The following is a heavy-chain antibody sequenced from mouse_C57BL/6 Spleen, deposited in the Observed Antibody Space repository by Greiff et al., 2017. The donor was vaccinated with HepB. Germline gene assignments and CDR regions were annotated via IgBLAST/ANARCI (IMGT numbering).Heavy chain of an antibody. J-gene: IGHJ2*01. V-gene: IGHV1-26*01. CDR2: INPNNGGT. CDR1: GYTFTDYY. Sequence: EVQLQQSGPELVKPGASVKISCKASGYTFTDYYMNWVKQSHGKSLEWIGDINPNNGGTSYNQKFKGKATLTVDKSSSTAYMELRSLTSEDSAVYYCASPTGTDWGKGTTLTVSS. D-gene: IGHD4-1*02. CDR3: ASPTGTD.